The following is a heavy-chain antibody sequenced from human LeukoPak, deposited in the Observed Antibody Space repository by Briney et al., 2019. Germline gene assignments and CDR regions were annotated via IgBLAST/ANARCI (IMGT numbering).Heavy chain of an antibody. D-gene: IGHD2-2*02. V-gene: IGHV4-61*02. CDR1: GGSISSGSYY. Sequence: SETLSLTCTVSGGSISSGSYYWSWIRQPAGKGLEWIGRIYTSGSTNYNPSLKSRVTISVDTSKNQFSLKLSSVTAADTAVYYCAREGRCCSSTSCYMENWFDPWGQGTLVTVSS. CDR3: AREGRCCSSTSCYMENWFDP. J-gene: IGHJ5*02. CDR2: IYTSGST.